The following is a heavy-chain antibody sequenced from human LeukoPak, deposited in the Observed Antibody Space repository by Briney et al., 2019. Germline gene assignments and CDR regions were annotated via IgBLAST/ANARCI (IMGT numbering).Heavy chain of an antibody. J-gene: IGHJ3*02. V-gene: IGHV4-59*01. CDR2: IYYSGST. CDR3: ARQPSGSGYRPDAFDI. D-gene: IGHD3-22*01. Sequence: SETLSLTCTVSGGSISSYYWSWIRQPPGKGLEWIGYIYYSGSTNYNPSLKSRVTISVDTSKNQFSLKLSSVTAADTAVYYCARQPSGSGYRPDAFDIWGQGTMVTVSS. CDR1: GGSISSYY.